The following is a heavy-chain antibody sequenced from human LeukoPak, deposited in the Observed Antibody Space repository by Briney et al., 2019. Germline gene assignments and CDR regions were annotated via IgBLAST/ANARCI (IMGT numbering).Heavy chain of an antibody. Sequence: SVKVSCMASGGTFSSYAISWVRRAPGQGLEWMGRIIPILGIANYAQKFQGRVTITADKSTSTAYMELSSLRSEDTAVYYCASSVAARSTRDLDYWGQGTLVTVSS. V-gene: IGHV1-69*04. CDR1: GGTFSSYA. CDR3: ASSVAARSTRDLDY. D-gene: IGHD6-13*01. J-gene: IGHJ4*02. CDR2: IIPILGIA.